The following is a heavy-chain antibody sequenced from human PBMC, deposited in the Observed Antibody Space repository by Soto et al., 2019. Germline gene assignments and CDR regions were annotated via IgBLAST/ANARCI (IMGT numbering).Heavy chain of an antibody. J-gene: IGHJ6*02. CDR3: ARADPYYYGMDV. CDR2: MNPNSGNT. V-gene: IGHV1-8*01. CDR1: GYTFTSYD. Sequence: QVQLVQSGAEVKKPGASVKVSCKASGYTFTSYDINWVRQATGQGLEWMGWMNPNSGNTGYAQKFQGRVTMARNTPISTAYMELSSLRSEDPAVYYCARADPYYYGMDVWGQGTTVTVSS.